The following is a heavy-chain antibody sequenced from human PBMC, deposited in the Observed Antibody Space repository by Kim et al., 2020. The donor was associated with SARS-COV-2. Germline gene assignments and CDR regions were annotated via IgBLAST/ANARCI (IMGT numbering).Heavy chain of an antibody. V-gene: IGHV3-48*02. J-gene: IGHJ5*02. CDR2: ISSNGGMT. CDR1: GFTFSRYS. Sequence: GGSLRLSCAASGFTFSRYSMNWVRQAPGKGLEWIAYISSNGGMTYYAYSLKGRFAISRDNARNSLYLQMNSLRDEDTAVYYCSKSLNPDVLSGYYRRDGFEPWGQGTLVTVSS. CDR3: SKSLNPDVLSGYYRRDGFEP. D-gene: IGHD3-3*01.